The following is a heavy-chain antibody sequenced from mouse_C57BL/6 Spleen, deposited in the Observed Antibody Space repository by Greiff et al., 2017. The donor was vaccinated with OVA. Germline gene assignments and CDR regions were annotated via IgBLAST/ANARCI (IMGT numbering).Heavy chain of an antibody. CDR1: GFNIKDYY. J-gene: IGHJ4*01. CDR3: ASPTTVVAPHAMDY. D-gene: IGHD1-1*01. V-gene: IGHV14-2*01. Sequence: EVQVVESGAELVKPGASVKLSCTASGFNIKDYYMHWVKQRTEQGLEWIGRIDPEDGETKYAPKFQGKATITADPSSNTAYLQLSSLTSEDTAVYYCASPTTVVAPHAMDYWGQGTSVTVSS. CDR2: IDPEDGET.